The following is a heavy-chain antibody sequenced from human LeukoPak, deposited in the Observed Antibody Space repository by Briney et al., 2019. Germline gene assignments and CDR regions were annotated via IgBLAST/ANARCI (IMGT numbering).Heavy chain of an antibody. J-gene: IGHJ6*03. Sequence: GGSLRLSCAASGFTFSSHNMNWVRQAPGKGLEWVSYISRSSTTIYQADSVKGRFTISRDNAKNSLYLQMNSLRAEDTAVYYCARALSYCSSTSCSLYYYYYYMDAWGKGTTVTVSS. D-gene: IGHD2-2*01. CDR2: ISRSSTTI. CDR1: GFTFSSHN. V-gene: IGHV3-48*01. CDR3: ARALSYCSSTSCSLYYYYYYMDA.